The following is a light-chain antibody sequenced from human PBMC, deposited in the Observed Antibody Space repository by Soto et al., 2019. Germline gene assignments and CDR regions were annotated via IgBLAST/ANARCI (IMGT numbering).Light chain of an antibody. Sequence: DIQMTQSPSTLSASVGDRVTITCRASQSISTWLAWYQQEPGKAPKLLIHKASSFQSGVPSRFSGSGSGTDYTLTISSLHPDDFATYYCQQFNNYPITFGHGTKVDIK. J-gene: IGKJ3*01. CDR3: QQFNNYPIT. V-gene: IGKV1-5*03. CDR2: KAS. CDR1: QSISTW.